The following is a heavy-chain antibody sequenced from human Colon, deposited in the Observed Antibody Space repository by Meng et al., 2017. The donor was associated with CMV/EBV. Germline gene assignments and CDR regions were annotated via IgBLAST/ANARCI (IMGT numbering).Heavy chain of an antibody. J-gene: IGHJ5*02. D-gene: IGHD3-3*01. Sequence: GESLKISCGASGFTFSNYWMHWVRQVPGKGLEWVSRINNDGTNTIYADSVKGRFTISRDNAKNTLYLQMNTLRAEDTAVYYCVRENGVDASRGNRFDPWGQGTLVTVSS. CDR1: GFTFSNYW. CDR3: VRENGVDASRGNRFDP. CDR2: INNDGTNT. V-gene: IGHV3-74*01.